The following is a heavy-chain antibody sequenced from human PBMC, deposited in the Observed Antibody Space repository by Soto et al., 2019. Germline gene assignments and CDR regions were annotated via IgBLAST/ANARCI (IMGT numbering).Heavy chain of an antibody. V-gene: IGHV1-69*01. CDR2: IIPIFGPA. CDR1: GGSDSNSA. D-gene: IGHD6-6*01. Sequence: QVQLVQSGSEVKKPGSSVRVSCKASGGSDSNSAISWLRQAPGQGLEWMGGIIPIFGPAIYARKFQGRFTISADESTGTAYMELNNVRSDDTAVYYCGRGSSLTKVEYWGQGTLVTVSS. J-gene: IGHJ4*02. CDR3: GRGSSLTKVEY.